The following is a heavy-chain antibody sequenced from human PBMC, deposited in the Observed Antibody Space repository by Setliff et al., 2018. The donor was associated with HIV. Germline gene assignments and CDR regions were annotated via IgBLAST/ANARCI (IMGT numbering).Heavy chain of an antibody. CDR3: ARGIGTRYNYYMDV. D-gene: IGHD1-20*01. CDR2: IYTSGST. CDR1: GGSVSSGSYY. J-gene: IGHJ6*03. V-gene: IGHV4-61*02. Sequence: SETLSLTCTVSGGSVSSGSYYWNWIRQPAGKGLEWIGRIYTSGSTNYNPSLKSRVTISVDTSKNQFSLKLSSVTAADTAVYYCARGIGTRYNYYMDVWGKGTTVTVSS.